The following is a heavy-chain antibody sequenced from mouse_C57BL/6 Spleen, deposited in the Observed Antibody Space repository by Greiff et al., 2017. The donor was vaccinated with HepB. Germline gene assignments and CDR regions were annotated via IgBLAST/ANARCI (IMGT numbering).Heavy chain of an antibody. CDR2: ISSGGDYI. CDR1: GFTFSSYA. V-gene: IGHV5-9-1*02. CDR3: TRDVTGTHYFDY. D-gene: IGHD4-1*01. J-gene: IGHJ2*01. Sequence: EVHLVESGEGLVKPGGSLKLSCAASGFTFSSYAMSWVRQTPEKRLEWVAYISSGGDYIYYADTVKGRFTISRDNARNTLYLQMSSLKYEDTAMYYCTRDVTGTHYFDYWGQGTTLTVSS.